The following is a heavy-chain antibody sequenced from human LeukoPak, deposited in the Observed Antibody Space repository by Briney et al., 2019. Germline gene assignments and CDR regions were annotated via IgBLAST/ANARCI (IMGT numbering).Heavy chain of an antibody. D-gene: IGHD5-24*01. CDR3: ARDRYNYQFDY. Sequence: ASVKVSCKASGYTFTSYAISWVRQAPGQGLEWMGGIIPIFGTANYAQKFQGRVTITTDESTSTAYMELSSLRSEDTAVYYCARDRYNYQFDYWGQGTLVTVSS. CDR1: GYTFTSYA. CDR2: IIPIFGTA. V-gene: IGHV1-69*05. J-gene: IGHJ4*02.